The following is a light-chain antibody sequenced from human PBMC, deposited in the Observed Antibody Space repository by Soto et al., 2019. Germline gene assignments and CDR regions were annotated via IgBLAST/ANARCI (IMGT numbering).Light chain of an antibody. Sequence: EIVLTQSPATLSLSPGERATLSCRASQSVNTYLAWYQQKPGQAPRVLIYDASDRATGVPARFSGSGSGTDFTLTISSVEPEDSAVYYCQRRGDWPLYTFGQGTKLEIK. CDR2: DAS. CDR1: QSVNTY. CDR3: QRRGDWPLYT. J-gene: IGKJ2*01. V-gene: IGKV3-11*01.